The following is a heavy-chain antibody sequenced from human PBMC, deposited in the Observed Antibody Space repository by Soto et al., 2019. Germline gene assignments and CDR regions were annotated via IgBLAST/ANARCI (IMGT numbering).Heavy chain of an antibody. Sequence: SETLSLTCTVSGGSISSSSYYWGWIRQPPGKGLEWIGSIYYSGSTYYNPSLKSRVTISVDTSKNQFSLKLSSVTAADTAVYYCARPLVXMVRGVLNGYYYYGMDVWGQGTTVTVSS. J-gene: IGHJ6*02. CDR3: ARPLVXMVRGVLNGYYYYGMDV. CDR1: GGSISSSSYY. V-gene: IGHV4-39*01. CDR2: IYYSGST. D-gene: IGHD3-10*01.